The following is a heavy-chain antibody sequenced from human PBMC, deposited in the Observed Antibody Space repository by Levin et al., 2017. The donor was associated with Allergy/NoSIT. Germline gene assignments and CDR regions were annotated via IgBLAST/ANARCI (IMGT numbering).Heavy chain of an antibody. V-gene: IGHV4-31*03. D-gene: IGHD1-1*01. CDR1: GGSISSGGYY. CDR3: ARDLGGNDEYHYYYMDG. J-gene: IGHJ6*03. CDR2: IYYSGST. Sequence: SETLSLTCTVSGGSISSGGYYWSWIRQHPGKGLEWIGYIYYSGSTYYNPSLKSRVTISVDTSKNQFSLKLSSVTAADTAVYYCARDLGGNDEYHYYYMDGWGKGTTVTVSS.